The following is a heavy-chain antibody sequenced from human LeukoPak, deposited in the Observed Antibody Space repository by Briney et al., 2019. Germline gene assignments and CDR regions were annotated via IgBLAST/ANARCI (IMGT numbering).Heavy chain of an antibody. D-gene: IGHD6-19*01. CDR1: GFTFSSYW. Sequence: GGSLRLSCAASGFTFSSYWMSWVRQAPGKGLEWVANIKQDGSEKYYVDSVKGRFTISRDNAKNSLYLQMNSLRAEDTAVYYCARALCNNSGWYYYYYYYGMDVWGQGTTVTVSS. V-gene: IGHV3-7*03. CDR3: ARALCNNSGWYYYYYYYGMDV. J-gene: IGHJ6*02. CDR2: IKQDGSEK.